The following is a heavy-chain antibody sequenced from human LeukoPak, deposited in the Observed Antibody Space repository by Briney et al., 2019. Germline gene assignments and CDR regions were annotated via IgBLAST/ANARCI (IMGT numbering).Heavy chain of an antibody. Sequence: PGGYLRLSCAASGFTFSSYAMSWVRQTPGKGLEWVSTISSTGDSTYHADSVKGRFTISRDNSKNTLYLQMNSLRAEDTAVYYCAKGHQVTFFDYWGQGTLVTVSS. V-gene: IGHV3-23*01. D-gene: IGHD5-18*01. CDR3: AKGHQVTFFDY. J-gene: IGHJ4*02. CDR1: GFTFSSYA. CDR2: ISSTGDST.